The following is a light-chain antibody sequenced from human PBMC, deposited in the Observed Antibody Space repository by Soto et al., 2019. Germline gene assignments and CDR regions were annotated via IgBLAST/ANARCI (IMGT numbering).Light chain of an antibody. CDR3: ETWDSYTHV. Sequence: QLVLTQSSSASASLGSSVNLTCTLSSGHSDSIIAWHQQQPGRAPRYLMKLEGSGTYNKGSGVPDRFSGSSSGADRYLSISNLHSEDEADYYCETWDSYTHVFGTGTKLTVL. CDR1: SGHSDSI. V-gene: IGLV4-60*03. CDR2: LEGSGTY. J-gene: IGLJ1*01.